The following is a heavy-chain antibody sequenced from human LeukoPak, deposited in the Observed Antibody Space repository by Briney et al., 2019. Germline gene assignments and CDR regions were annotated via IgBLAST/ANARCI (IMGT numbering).Heavy chain of an antibody. J-gene: IGHJ5*02. CDR1: GGSFSGYY. CDR3: ARFGIVGAKYWFDP. D-gene: IGHD1-26*01. Sequence: SETLSLTCAVYGGSFSGYYWSWLRQPPGKGLEWIGEINHRGSTNYNPSLKSRVTILVDTFKNQFSRKLSSVTAADTAVYYCARFGIVGAKYWFDPWGQGTLVTVSS. CDR2: INHRGST. V-gene: IGHV4-34*01.